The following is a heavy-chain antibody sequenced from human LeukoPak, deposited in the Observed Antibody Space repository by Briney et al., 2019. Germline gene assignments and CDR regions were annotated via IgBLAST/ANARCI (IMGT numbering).Heavy chain of an antibody. V-gene: IGHV4-59*08. J-gene: IGHJ4*02. CDR1: GGSISSYY. CDR3: ARPVTGFSDYGY. CDR2: IYYSGST. D-gene: IGHD4-17*01. Sequence: PSETLSLTCTVSGGSISSYYWSWIRQPPGKGLEWIGYIYYSGSTNYNPSLKSRVTISVDTSKNQFSLKLSSVTAADTAAYYCARPVTGFSDYGYWGQGTLVTVSS.